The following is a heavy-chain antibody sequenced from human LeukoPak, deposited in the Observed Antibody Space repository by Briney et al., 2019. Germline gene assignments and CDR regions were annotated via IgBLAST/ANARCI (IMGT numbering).Heavy chain of an antibody. CDR1: GGSISSGDYY. CDR3: ARSRAFNSGAFDP. V-gene: IGHV4-30-4*02. Sequence: PSETLSLTCTVSGGSISSGDYYWSWIRQPPGKGLEWIGYIYNSGSAYYNPSLKSRVTIPVDTSKNQFSLRLNSVTAADTAVYYCARSRAFNSGAFDPWGQGSLVTVSS. J-gene: IGHJ5*02. CDR2: IYNSGSA. D-gene: IGHD1-26*01.